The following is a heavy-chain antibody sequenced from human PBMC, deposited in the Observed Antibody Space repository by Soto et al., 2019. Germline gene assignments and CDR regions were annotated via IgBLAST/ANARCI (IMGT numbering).Heavy chain of an antibody. D-gene: IGHD6-6*01. CDR3: AREKIEYSSSSVVGSRSAYYYYGMDV. CDR2: ISYDGSNK. J-gene: IGHJ6*02. V-gene: IGHV3-30-3*01. Sequence: GGSLRLSCAASGFTFSSYAMHWVRQAPGKGLERVAVISYDGSNKYYADSVKGRFTISRDNSKNTLYLQMNSLRAEDTAVYYCAREKIEYSSSSVVGSRSAYYYYGMDVWGQGTTVTVSS. CDR1: GFTFSSYA.